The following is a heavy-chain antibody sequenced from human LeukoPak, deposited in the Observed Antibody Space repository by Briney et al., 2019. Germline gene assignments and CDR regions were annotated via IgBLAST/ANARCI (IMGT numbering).Heavy chain of an antibody. CDR3: ARESPAFDY. CDR1: GFTFSSFA. V-gene: IGHV3-23*01. CDR2: ISSSGSTT. J-gene: IGHJ4*02. Sequence: GGSLRLSCVDSGFTFSSFAMGWVRQAPGKGLEWVSTISSSGSTTYYVDSVKGRFTISRDNSRNTLYLQMNSLRGEDTAVYYCARESPAFDYWGQGTLVTVS.